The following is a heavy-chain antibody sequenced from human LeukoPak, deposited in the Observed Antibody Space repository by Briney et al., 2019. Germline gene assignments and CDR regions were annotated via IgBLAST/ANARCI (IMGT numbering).Heavy chain of an antibody. CDR3: ARAGVYDSSGYSPY. D-gene: IGHD3-22*01. V-gene: IGHV1-46*01. Sequence: GASVKVSYKASGYTFTSYYMHWVRQAPGQGLEWMGIINPNGGSTSYAQKFQGRVTMTRDTSTSTVYVELRSLRSDDTAVYYCARAGVYDSSGYSPYWGQGTLVTVSS. CDR1: GYTFTSYY. J-gene: IGHJ4*02. CDR2: INPNGGST.